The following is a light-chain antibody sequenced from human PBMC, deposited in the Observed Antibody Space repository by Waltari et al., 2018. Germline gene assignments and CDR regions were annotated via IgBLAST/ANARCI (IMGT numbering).Light chain of an antibody. CDR2: DSS. V-gene: IGKV3-11*01. CDR3: QQRSNWPYT. CDR1: QSVSSF. Sequence: EIVLTQSPATLSLSPGERATLSCRASQSVSSFLSWYQQKPGQAPRLLIYDSSNRAIAFPARFSGSGSGTDFTLTISSLEPEDFAVYFCQQRSNWPYTFGQGTKLEIK. J-gene: IGKJ2*01.